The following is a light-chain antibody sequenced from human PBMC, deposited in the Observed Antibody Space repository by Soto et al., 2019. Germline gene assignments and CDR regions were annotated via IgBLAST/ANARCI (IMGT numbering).Light chain of an antibody. CDR2: GVS. J-gene: IGKJ1*01. CDR3: QQYRSVPTWA. V-gene: IGKV1-5*03. Sequence: DIQLTQSPSTVSASVGDSVTITCRSSQTINNWLAWYQQKSGKAPKLLVFGVSTLQTGVPSRFSGSGSGTEFTLTINGLQPDDFPTYYCQQYRSVPTWAFGQGTTVEVK. CDR1: QTINNW.